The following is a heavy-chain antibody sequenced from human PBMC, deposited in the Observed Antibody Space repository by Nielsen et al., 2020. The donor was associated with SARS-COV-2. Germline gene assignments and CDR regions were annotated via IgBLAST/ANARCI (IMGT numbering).Heavy chain of an antibody. V-gene: IGHV3-9*01. D-gene: IGHD1-26*01. Sequence: SLKISCAASGFTFDDNAMHWVRQAPGKGLEWVSGIGWNSGSIAYADSVKGRFTISRDNAKNSLYLQMNSLTEEGTALYYCAKWETFDIWGQGTMVTVSS. CDR1: GFTFDDNA. CDR2: IGWNSGSI. CDR3: AKWETFDI. J-gene: IGHJ3*02.